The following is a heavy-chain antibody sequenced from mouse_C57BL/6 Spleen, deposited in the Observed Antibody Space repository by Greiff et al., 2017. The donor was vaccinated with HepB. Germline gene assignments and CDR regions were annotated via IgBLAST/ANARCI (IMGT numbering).Heavy chain of an antibody. CDR3: ARSGYSNSAWFAY. D-gene: IGHD2-5*01. Sequence: QVHVKQSGAELVKPGASVKISCKASGYTFTDYYINWVKRRPGQGLEWIGKIGPGSGSTYYNEKFKGKATLTADNSSSTAYMQLSSLTSEDSAVYFCARSGYSNSAWFAYWGQGTLVTVSA. CDR1: GYTFTDYY. V-gene: IGHV1-77*01. CDR2: IGPGSGST. J-gene: IGHJ3*01.